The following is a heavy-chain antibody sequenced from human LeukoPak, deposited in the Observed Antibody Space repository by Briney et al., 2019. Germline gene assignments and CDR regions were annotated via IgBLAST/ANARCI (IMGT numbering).Heavy chain of an antibody. CDR3: AKDLGVTHFDY. CDR2: GSESGGT. J-gene: IGHJ4*02. D-gene: IGHD3-22*01. Sequence: SETLSLTCAVYGGSLNGHYWSWIRQPPGKGLEWIGEGSESGGTKFNPSLKSRVTISADTSKNQFSLKLNPVTAADTAVYYCAKDLGVTHFDYWGQGTLVTVSS. V-gene: IGHV4-34*01. CDR1: GGSLNGHY.